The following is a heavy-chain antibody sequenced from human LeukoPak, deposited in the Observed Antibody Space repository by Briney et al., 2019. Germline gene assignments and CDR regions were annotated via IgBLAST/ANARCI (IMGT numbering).Heavy chain of an antibody. CDR3: ARGEMATIAGAFDI. J-gene: IGHJ3*02. V-gene: IGHV3-53*01. Sequence: GGSLRLPCAASGFTVSSNYMSWVRQAPGKGLEWVSVIYSGGSTYYADSVKGRFTISRDNSKNTLYLQMNSLRAEDTAVYYCARGEMATIAGAFDIWGQGTMVTVSS. D-gene: IGHD5-24*01. CDR1: GFTVSSNY. CDR2: IYSGGST.